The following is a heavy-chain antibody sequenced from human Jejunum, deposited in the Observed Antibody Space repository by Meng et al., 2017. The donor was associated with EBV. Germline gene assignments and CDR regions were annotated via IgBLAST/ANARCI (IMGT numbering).Heavy chain of an antibody. CDR3: ARVRCSGGSCFYFDY. CDR2: IYHDGSS. Sequence: QVQLQESGPGLVNPSGXLSLTCAVPGGSITSSDWWTWVCQPPGEGLEWIGEIYHDGSSNYSPSLKSRVTILLDKSENHFSLKLNSVTAADTAVYYCARVRCSGGSCFYFDYWGQGALVTVSS. CDR1: GGSITSSDW. D-gene: IGHD2-15*01. J-gene: IGHJ4*02. V-gene: IGHV4-4*02.